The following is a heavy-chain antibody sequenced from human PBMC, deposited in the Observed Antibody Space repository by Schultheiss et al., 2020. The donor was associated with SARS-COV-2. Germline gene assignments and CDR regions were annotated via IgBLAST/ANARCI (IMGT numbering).Heavy chain of an antibody. CDR2: IYYSGST. D-gene: IGHD2-21*02. J-gene: IGHJ3*02. CDR1: GGSISSYY. CDR3: ARRIVVVTATLLDAFDI. V-gene: IGHV4-59*05. Sequence: SETLSLTCTVSGGSISSYYWSWIRQSPGKGLEWIGSIYYSGSTYYNPSLKSRVTISVDTSKNQFSLKLSSVTAADTAVYYCARRIVVVTATLLDAFDIWGQGTMVTVSS.